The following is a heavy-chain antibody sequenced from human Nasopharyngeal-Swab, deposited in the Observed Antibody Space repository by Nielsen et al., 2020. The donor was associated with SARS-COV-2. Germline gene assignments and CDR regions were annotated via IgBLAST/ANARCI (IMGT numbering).Heavy chain of an antibody. Sequence: SETLSLTCTVSGGSISSYYWSWIRQPPGKGLEWIGYVYYSGSTNYNPSLKSRVTISVDTSKNQFSLKVSSVTAADTAVYYCAGKSGSYYYYYGMDAWGQGTTVTVSS. CDR1: GGSISSYY. D-gene: IGHD1-26*01. V-gene: IGHV4-59*13. CDR3: AGKSGSYYYYYGMDA. CDR2: VYYSGST. J-gene: IGHJ6*02.